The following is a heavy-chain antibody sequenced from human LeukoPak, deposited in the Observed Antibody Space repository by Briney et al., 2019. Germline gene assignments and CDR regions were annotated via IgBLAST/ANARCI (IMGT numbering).Heavy chain of an antibody. V-gene: IGHV3-30*02. CDR2: IRYDGSNK. Sequence: GGSLRLSCSASGFTFSSYGMHWVRQAPGKGLEWVAFIRYDGSNKYYADSVKGRFTLSRDNSKNTMYLQMTSLRAEDTAVYYCPNRGPDIVVVNYYMDVWGQGPTVTVSS. CDR1: GFTFSSYG. J-gene: IGHJ6*03. CDR3: PNRGPDIVVVNYYMDV. D-gene: IGHD2-2*01.